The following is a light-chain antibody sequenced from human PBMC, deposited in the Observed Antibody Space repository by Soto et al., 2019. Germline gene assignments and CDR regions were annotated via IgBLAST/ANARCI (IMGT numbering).Light chain of an antibody. Sequence: QSVLTQPASVSGSPGQSITISCTGTSSDVGGYDHVSWYQQHPGKAPKLIIDDVTVRPSGISRRFSGSKSDNTASLAVSGLQPEDEADYYCSSYTTKDTLLFGGGTKLTVL. V-gene: IGLV2-14*03. CDR2: DVT. CDR1: SSDVGGYDH. CDR3: SSYTTKDTLL. J-gene: IGLJ3*02.